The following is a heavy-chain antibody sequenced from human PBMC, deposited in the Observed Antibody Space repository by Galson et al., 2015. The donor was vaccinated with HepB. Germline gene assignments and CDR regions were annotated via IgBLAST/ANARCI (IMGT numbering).Heavy chain of an antibody. V-gene: IGHV1-18*01. J-gene: IGHJ3*02. CDR2: ISAYNGNT. CDR1: GYTFTSYD. D-gene: IGHD6-13*01. Sequence: SVKVSCKASGYTFTSYDISWVRQAPGQGLEWMGWISAYNGNTNYAQKLQGRVTVTTDTSTSTAYMELSSLRSEDTAVYYCARGAYSSSWYFAAFDIWGQGTMVTVSS. CDR3: ARGAYSSSWYFAAFDI.